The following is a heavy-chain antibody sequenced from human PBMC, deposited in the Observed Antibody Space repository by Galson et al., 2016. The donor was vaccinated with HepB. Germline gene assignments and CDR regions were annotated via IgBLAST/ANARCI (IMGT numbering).Heavy chain of an antibody. Sequence: SLKLSCEASGFTFSTYGIHWVRQAPGQGLEWLSWISPIFNTTNHAHYVQGRFTISTDNDKNSLHLQMNSLRDEDTAVYYCARYYDSSGYCSQHCGMDVWGQGTTVTVS. V-gene: IGHV3-48*02. J-gene: IGHJ6*02. D-gene: IGHD3-22*01. CDR2: ISPIFNTT. CDR3: ARYYDSSGYCSQHCGMDV. CDR1: GFTFSTYG.